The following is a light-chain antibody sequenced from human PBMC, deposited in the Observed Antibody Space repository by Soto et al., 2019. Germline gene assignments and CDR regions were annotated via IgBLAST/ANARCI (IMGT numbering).Light chain of an antibody. J-gene: IGKJ5*01. CDR1: QSVSSN. CDR3: QQYNNWLLT. V-gene: IGKV3-15*01. Sequence: EIVMTPSPATLSVSPGERATLSCRASQSVSSNLAWYQQKPGQAPRLLICGASTRATGIPARFSGREAGTEFTRTISSRQSEDFAVYECQQYNNWLLTFGQGTRLEIK. CDR2: GAS.